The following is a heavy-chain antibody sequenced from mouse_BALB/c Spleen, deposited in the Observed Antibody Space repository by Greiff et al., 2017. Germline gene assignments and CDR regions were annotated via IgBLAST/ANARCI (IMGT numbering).Heavy chain of an antibody. V-gene: IGHV3-2*02. CDR2: ISYSGST. CDR3: ARGRRFAY. J-gene: IGHJ3*01. Sequence: EVKLVESGPGLVKPSQSLSLTCTVTGYSITSDYAWNWIRQFPGNKLEWMGYISYSGSTSYNPSLKSRISITRDTSKNQFFLQLNSVTTEDTATYYCARGRRFAYWGQGTLVTVSA. CDR1: GYSITSDYA.